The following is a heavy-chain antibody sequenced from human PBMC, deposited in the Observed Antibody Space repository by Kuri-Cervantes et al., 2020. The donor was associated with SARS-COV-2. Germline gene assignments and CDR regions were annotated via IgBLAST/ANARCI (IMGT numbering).Heavy chain of an antibody. CDR3: AKVAYSYGYPTHYFDY. CDR2: ISYDGSNK. CDR1: GFTFSSYA. V-gene: IGHV3-30*04. J-gene: IGHJ4*02. Sequence: GGSLRLSCAASGFTFSSYAMHWVRQAPDKGLEWVAVISYDGSNKYYADSVKGRFTISRDNSKNTLYLQMNSLRAEDTAVYYCAKVAYSYGYPTHYFDYWGQGTLVTVSS. D-gene: IGHD5-18*01.